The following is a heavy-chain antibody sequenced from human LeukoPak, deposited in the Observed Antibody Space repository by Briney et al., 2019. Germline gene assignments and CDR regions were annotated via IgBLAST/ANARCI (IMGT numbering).Heavy chain of an antibody. V-gene: IGHV4-4*07. CDR2: VASSGSP. J-gene: IGHJ2*01. CDR3: ARNRRGNTVVVTRFFDI. Sequence: WGTLSLTCIVSDGTISSYYLSWVRQSAGKGLECLAHVASSGSPTYNPSLDSRVTISVDKTKRQFYLQLRSVPAADTAVYYCARNRRGNTVVVTRFFDIWGRGSRVTVSS. D-gene: IGHD2-21*02. CDR1: DGTISSYY.